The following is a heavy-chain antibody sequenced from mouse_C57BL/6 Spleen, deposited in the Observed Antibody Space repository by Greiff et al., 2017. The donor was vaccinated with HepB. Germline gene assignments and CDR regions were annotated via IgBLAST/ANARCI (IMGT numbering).Heavy chain of an antibody. CDR3: ARRVITRNYFDY. CDR1: GYTFTSYW. D-gene: IGHD1-1*01. V-gene: IGHV1-55*01. Sequence: VQLQQPGAELVKPGASVKMSCKASGYTFTSYWITWVKQRPGQGLEWIGDIYPGSGSTNYNEKFKSKATLTVDTSSSTAYMQLSSLTSEDSAVYYCARRVITRNYFDYWGQGTTLTVSS. CDR2: IYPGSGST. J-gene: IGHJ2*01.